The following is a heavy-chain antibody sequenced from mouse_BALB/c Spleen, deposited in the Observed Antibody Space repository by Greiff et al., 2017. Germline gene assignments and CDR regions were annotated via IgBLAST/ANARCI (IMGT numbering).Heavy chain of an antibody. CDR2: ISTYYGNT. V-gene: IGHV1-67*01. J-gene: IGHJ3*01. Sequence: QVQLQQSGPELVRPGVSVKISCKGSGYTFTDYAMHWVKQSHAKSLEWIGVISTYYGNTNYNQKFKGKATMTVDKSSSTAYMELARLTSEDSAIYYCARDYYGSSYGFAYWGQATLVTVSA. CDR1: GYTFTDYA. D-gene: IGHD1-1*01. CDR3: ARDYYGSSYGFAY.